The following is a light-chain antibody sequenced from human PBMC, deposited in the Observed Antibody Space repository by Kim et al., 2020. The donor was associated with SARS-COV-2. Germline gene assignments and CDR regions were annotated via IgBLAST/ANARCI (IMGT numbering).Light chain of an antibody. CDR3: NSRDSSGNHVV. J-gene: IGLJ2*01. CDR2: GKN. CDR1: SLSSYY. Sequence: AVGQTVKITCQGDSLSSYYTSWYQQKPGRAPVLVIYGKNNRPAGIPDRFSGSSSGNTASLTITGAQAEDDADYYCNSRDSSGNHVVFGGGTQLTVL. V-gene: IGLV3-19*01.